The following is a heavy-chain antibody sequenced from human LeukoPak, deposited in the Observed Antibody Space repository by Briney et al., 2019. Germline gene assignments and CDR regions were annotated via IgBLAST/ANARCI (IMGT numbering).Heavy chain of an antibody. CDR2: ISSSGGST. V-gene: IGHV3-23*01. J-gene: IGHJ4*02. D-gene: IGHD6-13*01. CDR3: AKRLAAAGPYFAY. Sequence: GGSLRLSCAASGVTFSSYTMSSVRQAPGKGLEWVSGISSSGGSTYYADSVKGRFTISRDNSKNTLYLQMNSLRAEDTAVYYCAKRLAAAGPYFAYWGQGTLVTVSS. CDR1: GVTFSSYT.